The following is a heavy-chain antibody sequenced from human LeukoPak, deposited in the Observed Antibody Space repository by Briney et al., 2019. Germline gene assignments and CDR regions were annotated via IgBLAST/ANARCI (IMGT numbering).Heavy chain of an antibody. V-gene: IGHV3-30*02. D-gene: IGHD1-26*01. Sequence: LAGGSLRLSCAASGFTFSSYGMHWVRQAPGKGLEWVAFIRYDGSNKYYADSVKGRFTISRDNSKNTLYLQMNSLRAEDTAVYYCAKGRGTWELGGYWGQGTLVTVSS. CDR3: AKGRGTWELGGY. CDR1: GFTFSSYG. J-gene: IGHJ4*02. CDR2: IRYDGSNK.